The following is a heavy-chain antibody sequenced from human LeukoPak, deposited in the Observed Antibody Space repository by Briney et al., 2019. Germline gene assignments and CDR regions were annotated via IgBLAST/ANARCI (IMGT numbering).Heavy chain of an antibody. D-gene: IGHD1-14*01. V-gene: IGHV3-7*03. CDR1: GFAFSNYW. Sequence: GGSLRLSGATSGFAFSNYWMTWVRQAPGKGLECVANIERDGSEIYYVDSVRGRFTVSRDNARNSLFLQMNSLRAEDTAVYYCAARTRGPIDYWGQGTLVTVSS. CDR2: IERDGSEI. J-gene: IGHJ4*02. CDR3: AARTRGPIDY.